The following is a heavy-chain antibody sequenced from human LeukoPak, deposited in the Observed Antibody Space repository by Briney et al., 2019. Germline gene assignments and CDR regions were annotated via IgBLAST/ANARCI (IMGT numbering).Heavy chain of an antibody. CDR1: GFTFRHYD. CDR3: MKLPTMIIVIDADFEY. J-gene: IGHJ4*02. V-gene: IGHV3-23*01. CDR2: INTSGGST. Sequence: GGSLRLSCVASGFTFRHYDMSWVRQAPGKGLEWVSSINTSGGSTYYADSLQGRFTISRDNSKNTLHLQMNNVRAEDTALYYCMKLPTMIIVIDADFEYWGQGAQVTVSS. D-gene: IGHD2-21*01.